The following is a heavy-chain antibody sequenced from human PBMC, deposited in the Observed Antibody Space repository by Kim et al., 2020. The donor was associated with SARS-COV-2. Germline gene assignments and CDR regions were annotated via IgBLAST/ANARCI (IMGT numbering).Heavy chain of an antibody. V-gene: IGHV4-31*03. J-gene: IGHJ6*02. CDR1: GGSISSCGYY. CDR3: ARDGGGAVPAWVYYYGMDV. Sequence: SETLSLTCTVSGGSISSCGYYWSWIRQHPGKGLEWIGYIYYSGSTYYNPSLKSRVTISVDTSKNQFSLKLSSVTAADTAVYYCARDGGGAVPAWVYYYGMDVWGQGTTVTVSS. D-gene: IGHD2-2*01. CDR2: IYYSGST.